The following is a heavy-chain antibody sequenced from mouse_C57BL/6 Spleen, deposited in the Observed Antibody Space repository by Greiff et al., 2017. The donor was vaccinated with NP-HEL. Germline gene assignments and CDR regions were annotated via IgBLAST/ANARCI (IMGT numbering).Heavy chain of an antibody. J-gene: IGHJ4*01. CDR1: GYTFTSYW. Sequence: QVQLQQPGTELVKPGASVKLSCKASGYTFTSYWMHWVKQRPGQGLEWIGNINPSNGGTNYNEKFKSKATLTVDKSSSTAYMQRSSLTSEDSAVYYCARGLGRYYAMDYWGQGTSVTVSS. D-gene: IGHD4-1*01. CDR3: ARGLGRYYAMDY. CDR2: INPSNGGT. V-gene: IGHV1-53*01.